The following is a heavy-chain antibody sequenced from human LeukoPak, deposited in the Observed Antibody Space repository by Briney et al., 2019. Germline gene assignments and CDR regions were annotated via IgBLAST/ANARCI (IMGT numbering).Heavy chain of an antibody. Sequence: GGSVILSCAVSGFTFSRYWMSWVRQAPGKGLEWVANIKQDGSEKYYVDSVKGRFTISRDNAKNSLYLQMNSLRVEDTAMYYCARVGTNSYYNWFDTWGQGNLVTVSS. CDR3: ARVGTNSYYNWFDT. V-gene: IGHV3-7*03. CDR2: IKQDGSEK. J-gene: IGHJ5*02. D-gene: IGHD2-2*01. CDR1: GFTFSRYW.